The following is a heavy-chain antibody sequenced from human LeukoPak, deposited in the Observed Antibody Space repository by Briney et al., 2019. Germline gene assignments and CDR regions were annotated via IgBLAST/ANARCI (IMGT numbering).Heavy chain of an antibody. V-gene: IGHV3-48*02. CDR2: ISSSSSTI. D-gene: IGHD1/OR15-1a*01. CDR3: ARDPSGSSTTSFDY. J-gene: IGHJ4*02. CDR1: GFAFSTYS. Sequence: GGSLRLSCAASGFAFSTYSMNWVRQAPGKGLEWGAYISSSSSTIYYAGSVKGRFTLSRDNAKNSLYLQMTSLRDEDTAVYYCARDPSGSSTTSFDYWGQGPLVTVSS.